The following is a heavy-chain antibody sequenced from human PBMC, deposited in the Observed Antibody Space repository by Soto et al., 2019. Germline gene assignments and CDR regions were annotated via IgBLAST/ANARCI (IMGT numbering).Heavy chain of an antibody. CDR2: ISGYNGKT. V-gene: IGHV1-18*01. CDR3: AREGDVPYYYYGMDV. Sequence: QVQLVQSGGEVRKPGASVTVSCKASGYTFTSYGISWVRQAPGQGLEWMGWISGYNGKTNYAQKVHDRVTMTTYTSTCSVYLELRSLRYVDTAVYYCAREGDVPYYYYGMDVWGQGTTVTLSS. D-gene: IGHD2-21*02. CDR1: GYTFTSYG. J-gene: IGHJ6*02.